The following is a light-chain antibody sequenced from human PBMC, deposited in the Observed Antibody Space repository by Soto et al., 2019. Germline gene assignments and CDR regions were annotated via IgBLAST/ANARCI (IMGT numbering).Light chain of an antibody. V-gene: IGKV3-20*01. J-gene: IGKJ4*01. CDR3: QQFANAPLT. CDR2: GAS. CDR1: QSVSNNF. Sequence: EIVLTQSPGTLSLSPGERATLSCRASQSVSNNFLAWFQQTPGQAPRLLIYGASNRATGIPDRFSGSGSGTDFTLIISSLEPEGAAVYYCQQFANAPLTFGGGTKLEI.